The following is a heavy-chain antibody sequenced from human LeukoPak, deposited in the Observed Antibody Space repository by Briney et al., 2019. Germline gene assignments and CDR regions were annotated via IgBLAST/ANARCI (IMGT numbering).Heavy chain of an antibody. V-gene: IGHV3-33*01. J-gene: IGHJ4*02. CDR3: ARAEYSSSWYPGY. D-gene: IGHD6-13*01. Sequence: PTGGSLRLSCAASGFTFSSYGMHWVRQAPGKGLEWVAVIWYDGSNKYYADSVKGRFTISRDNSKNTLYLQMSSLRAEDTAVYYCARAEYSSSWYPGYRGQGTLVTVSS. CDR1: GFTFSSYG. CDR2: IWYDGSNK.